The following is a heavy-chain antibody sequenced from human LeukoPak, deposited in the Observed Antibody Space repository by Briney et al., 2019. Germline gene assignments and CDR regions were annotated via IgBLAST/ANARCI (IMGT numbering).Heavy chain of an antibody. CDR3: TTGVRGD. J-gene: IGHJ4*02. V-gene: IGHV3-15*05. D-gene: IGHD2-15*01. CDR2: IRSKADGGTT. Sequence: EWVGRIRSKADGGTTDYAAPVTGRFTISRDDSKNTLYLQMNSLKTEDTTVYYCTTGVRGDWGQGTLVTVSS.